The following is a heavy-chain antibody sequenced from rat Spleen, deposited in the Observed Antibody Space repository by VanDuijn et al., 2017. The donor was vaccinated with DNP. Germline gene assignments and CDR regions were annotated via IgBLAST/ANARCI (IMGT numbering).Heavy chain of an antibody. V-gene: IGHV5S13*01. Sequence: EVQLVESGGGLVQPGRSLKLSCTASGFTFSNFGMAWVRQAPEKGLEWVASISASAGSTSYRDSVKGRFTISRDNAKSILYLQMDSLRSEDTATYYCGRDLGGDYWGQGVMVTVSS. CDR1: GFTFSNFG. CDR2: ISASAGST. CDR3: GRDLGGDY. J-gene: IGHJ2*01. D-gene: IGHD5-1*01.